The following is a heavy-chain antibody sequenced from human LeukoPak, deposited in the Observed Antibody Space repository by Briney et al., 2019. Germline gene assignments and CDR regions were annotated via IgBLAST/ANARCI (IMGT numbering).Heavy chain of an antibody. Sequence: GGSLRLSCAASGFTFSNYWMHWVRQAPGKGLEWVSRINPDGSSSNYADSVKGRFTRLRDNAKSMVYLQMDGLRAEDTAVFSCVRQAVSGDSGIAYWGRGVLVTVSS. CDR3: VRQAVSGDSGIAY. V-gene: IGHV3-74*01. J-gene: IGHJ4*02. D-gene: IGHD4-17*01. CDR1: GFTFSNYW. CDR2: INPDGSSS.